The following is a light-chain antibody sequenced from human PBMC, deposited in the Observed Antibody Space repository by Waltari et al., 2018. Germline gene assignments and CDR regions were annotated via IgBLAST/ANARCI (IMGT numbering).Light chain of an antibody. CDR1: QSVFYSSDNKNY. CDR2: WAS. CDR3: HQYYDTPRT. Sequence: DIVMTQSPDSLAVSLGERATIHCKSSQSVFYSSDNKNYLAWYQQKPGQPPKLLIYWASNRESGVPDRFSGSGSGTDFTLTISSLQAADVAVYYCHQYYDTPRTFGQGTKVEIK. J-gene: IGKJ1*01. V-gene: IGKV4-1*01.